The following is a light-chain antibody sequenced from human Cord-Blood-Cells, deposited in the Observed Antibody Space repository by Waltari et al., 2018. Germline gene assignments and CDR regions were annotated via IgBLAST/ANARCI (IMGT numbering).Light chain of an antibody. V-gene: IGKV1-39*01. J-gene: IGKJ1*01. CDR1: QSISSY. Sequence: DIQMPQSPSSLSASVGARVPITCRASQSISSYLNWYQPKPGKAPKLLIYAASSLQSGVPSRFSGSGSGTDFTLTISSLQPEDFATYYCQQSYSSWTFGQGTKVEIK. CDR2: AAS. CDR3: QQSYSSWT.